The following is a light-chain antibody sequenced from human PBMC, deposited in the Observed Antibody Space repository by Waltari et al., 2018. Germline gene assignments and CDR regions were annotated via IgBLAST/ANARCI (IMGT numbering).Light chain of an antibody. Sequence: DTQMTQSPSSLSASVGDRVTITCRASQSISNYLNWYQQKPGKAPKLLIYAASSLQSGVPSRFSGSGAGTDFTLTISSLQPEDFGTYYCQESYGSPTWTFGQGTKVEIK. CDR1: QSISNY. J-gene: IGKJ1*01. CDR2: AAS. V-gene: IGKV1-39*01. CDR3: QESYGSPTWT.